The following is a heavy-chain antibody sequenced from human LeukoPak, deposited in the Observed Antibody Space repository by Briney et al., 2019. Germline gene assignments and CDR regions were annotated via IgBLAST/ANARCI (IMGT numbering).Heavy chain of an antibody. CDR1: GYSFTSYW. Sequence: GESLKISCKGSGYSFTSYWIGWVRQMPGKGLEWMGIIYPGDSDTRYSPSFQGQVTISADKSISTAYLQWSSLKASDTVMYYCARQPHYDFWSGYSDYWGQGTLVTVSS. D-gene: IGHD3-3*01. J-gene: IGHJ4*02. V-gene: IGHV5-51*01. CDR2: IYPGDSDT. CDR3: ARQPHYDFWSGYSDY.